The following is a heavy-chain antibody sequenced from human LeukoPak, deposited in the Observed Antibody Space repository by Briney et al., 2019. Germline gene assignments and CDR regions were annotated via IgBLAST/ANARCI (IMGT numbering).Heavy chain of an antibody. CDR3: YGANAEH. CDR2: TNTDGSST. V-gene: IGHV3-74*03. Sequence: GGSLRLPCAASGFTFSSYWMHWVRQAPGKGLVWVSGTNTDGSSTMYADSVKGRFTIARDNAKNTLYLQMNSLRAEDTAVYYCYGANAEHWGQGTLVTVSS. D-gene: IGHD4-23*01. J-gene: IGHJ1*01. CDR1: GFTFSSYW.